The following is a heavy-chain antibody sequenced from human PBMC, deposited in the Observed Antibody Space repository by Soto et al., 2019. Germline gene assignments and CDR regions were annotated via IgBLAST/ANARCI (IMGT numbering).Heavy chain of an antibody. CDR1: GGSISSSSYY. V-gene: IGHV4-39*01. Sequence: PSETLSLTCTVSGGSISSSSYYWGWIRQPPGKGLEWIGSIYYSGSTYYNPSLKSRVTISVDTSKNQFSLKLSSVAAADTAVYYCARAVWFGGRNDYYYYYMDVWGKGTTVTGSS. CDR2: IYYSGST. D-gene: IGHD3-10*01. J-gene: IGHJ6*03. CDR3: ARAVWFGGRNDYYYYYMDV.